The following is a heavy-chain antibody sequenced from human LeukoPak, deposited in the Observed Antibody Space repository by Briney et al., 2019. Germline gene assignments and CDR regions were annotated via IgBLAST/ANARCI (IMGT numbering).Heavy chain of an antibody. V-gene: IGHV3-53*01. Sequence: TGGSLRLSCAASGFTVSSNYMSWVRQAPGKGPEWVSVIYSGGSTYYADSVKGRFTISRDNSKNTLYLQMNSLRVEDTAVYYCAREIYCSASSCTGGVFDIWGQGTMVTVSS. CDR2: IYSGGST. CDR1: GFTVSSNY. D-gene: IGHD2-15*01. J-gene: IGHJ3*02. CDR3: AREIYCSASSCTGGVFDI.